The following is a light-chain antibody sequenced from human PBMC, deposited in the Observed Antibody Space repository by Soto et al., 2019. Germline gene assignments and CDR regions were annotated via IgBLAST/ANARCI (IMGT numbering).Light chain of an antibody. CDR1: GDISKS. CDR3: QKYVSAPLT. Sequence: DIQMTQSPSSLSASVGDRVTISCRATGDISKSLAWYQRKPGKAPTLLIYGASTLQSGVPSRFSGSGSGTEFTLTIGSLQPEDVATYYCQKYVSAPLTFGGGTKVEI. J-gene: IGKJ4*01. CDR2: GAS. V-gene: IGKV1-27*01.